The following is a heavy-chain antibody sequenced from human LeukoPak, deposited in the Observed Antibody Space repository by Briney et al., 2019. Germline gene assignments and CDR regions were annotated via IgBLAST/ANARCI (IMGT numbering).Heavy chain of an antibody. CDR1: GFTFSSYA. Sequence: GGSLRLSCAASGFTFSSYAMSWVRQAPGKGLEWVSAISGSGGSTYYADSVKGRFTISRDNSKDTLYLQMNSLRAEDTAVYYCAKGENGGYYEDAFDIWGQGTMVTVSS. V-gene: IGHV3-23*01. J-gene: IGHJ3*02. D-gene: IGHD3-22*01. CDR3: AKGENGGYYEDAFDI. CDR2: ISGSGGST.